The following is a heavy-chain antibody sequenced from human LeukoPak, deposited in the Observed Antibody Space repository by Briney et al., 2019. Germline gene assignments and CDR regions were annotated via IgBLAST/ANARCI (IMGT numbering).Heavy chain of an antibody. Sequence: GGSLRLSCVASGFTFSSYSMNWVRQAPGKGLEWVSSISSRNSYIRYADSVKGRFTISRDNAKSSLYLKMNSLRAEDTAIYYCVRDKAGTTPYYYYSMDVWGKGTTVTVSS. CDR1: GFTFSSYS. CDR2: ISSRNSYI. V-gene: IGHV3-21*01. D-gene: IGHD1-14*01. CDR3: VRDKAGTTPYYYYSMDV. J-gene: IGHJ6*03.